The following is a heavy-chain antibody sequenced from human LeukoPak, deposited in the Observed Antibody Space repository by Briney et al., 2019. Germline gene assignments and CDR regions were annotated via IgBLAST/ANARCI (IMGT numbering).Heavy chain of an antibody. V-gene: IGHV3-23*01. Sequence: GGSLRLSRAASGFTFSSYAMSWVRQAPGKGLEWVSAISGSGGSTYYADSVKGRFTISRDNSKNTLYLQMNSLRAEDTAVYYCAKQRPFGVTTSYFDYWGQGTLVTVSS. J-gene: IGHJ4*02. D-gene: IGHD4-4*01. CDR1: GFTFSSYA. CDR2: ISGSGGST. CDR3: AKQRPFGVTTSYFDY.